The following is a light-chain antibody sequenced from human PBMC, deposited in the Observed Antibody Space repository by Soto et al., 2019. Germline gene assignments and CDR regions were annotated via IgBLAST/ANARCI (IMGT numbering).Light chain of an antibody. V-gene: IGLV1-40*01. CDR2: GNN. CDR3: CSYAGSYTHV. J-gene: IGLJ1*01. Sequence: QSVLTQPPSVSGAPGQRVTISCTGSSSNIGAGYDVHWYQQLPGTAPKLLISGNNNRPSGVPDRFSGSKSGTSASLAIARLQAEDEADYHCCSYAGSYTHVFGTGTKVTVL. CDR1: SSNIGAGYD.